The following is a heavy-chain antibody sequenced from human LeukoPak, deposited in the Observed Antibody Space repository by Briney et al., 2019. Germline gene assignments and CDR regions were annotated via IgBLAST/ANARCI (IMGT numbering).Heavy chain of an antibody. CDR3: ARAVNPYHDYGDYRDIPTYYMDV. Sequence: GGSLRLSCAASGFTFSSYGMSWVRQAPGKGLEWVSAISGSGGSTYYADSVRGRFTISRDNSKNTLYLQMNSLRAEDTAVYYCARAVNPYHDYGDYRDIPTYYMDVWGKGTTVTISS. D-gene: IGHD4-17*01. CDR2: ISGSGGST. J-gene: IGHJ6*03. V-gene: IGHV3-23*01. CDR1: GFTFSSYG.